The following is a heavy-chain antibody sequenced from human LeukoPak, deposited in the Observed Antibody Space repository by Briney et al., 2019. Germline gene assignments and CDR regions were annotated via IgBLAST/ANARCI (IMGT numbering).Heavy chain of an antibody. J-gene: IGHJ6*03. D-gene: IGHD3-16*02. CDR3: ARDQQVRFGGVIVNYYYYYMDV. V-gene: IGHV3-7*01. CDR2: IKQDGSEK. CDR1: GFTFSSYW. Sequence: GGSLRLSCAASGFTFSSYWMSWVRQAPGKGLEWVANIKQDGSEKYYVDSVKGRFTISRDNAKNSLYLQMNSLRAEDTAVYYCARDQQVRFGGVIVNYYYYYMDVWGKGTTVTIS.